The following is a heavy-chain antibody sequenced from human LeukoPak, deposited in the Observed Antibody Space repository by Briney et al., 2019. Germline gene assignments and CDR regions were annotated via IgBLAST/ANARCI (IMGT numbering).Heavy chain of an antibody. Sequence: AVKVSCKASGGTFSSYAISWVRQAPGQGLEWMGRIIPIFGTANYAQKFQGRVTITTDESTSTAFMELSSLRSEATAVYYGARDEVSSSGHDDRRLDYWGQGTLVSASS. CDR3: ARDEVSSSGHDDRRLDY. CDR1: GGTFSSYA. J-gene: IGHJ4*02. CDR2: IIPIFGTA. D-gene: IGHD6-13*01. V-gene: IGHV1-69*05.